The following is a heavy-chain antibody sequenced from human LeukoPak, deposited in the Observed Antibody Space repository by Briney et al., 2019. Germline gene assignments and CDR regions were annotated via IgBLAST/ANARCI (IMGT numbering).Heavy chain of an antibody. J-gene: IGHJ3*02. D-gene: IGHD2-2*03. CDR1: GGAMTKYF. V-gene: IGHV4-59*01. Sequence: PSETLSLTCTVSGGAMTKYFWNWFRQPPGKGLEWIGHVYYSGSTNYNPSLKSRVTISVDTSKNQFSLRLTSMTPADTAVYYCARDDWIPGSCPSNTNCLDAFDIWGQGTMVIVSS. CDR3: ARDDWIPGSCPSNTNCLDAFDI. CDR2: VYYSGST.